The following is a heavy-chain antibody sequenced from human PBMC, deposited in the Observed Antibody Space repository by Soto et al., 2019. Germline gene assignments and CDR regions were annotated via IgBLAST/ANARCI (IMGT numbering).Heavy chain of an antibody. V-gene: IGHV3-73*01. Sequence: EVQLVESGGGLVQPGGSLKLSCAASGFTFSGSAMHWVRQASGKGLEWVGRIRSKTNSYATTYAASVTGRFTISREXXENTAYLQMNSLKTEDTAVYYCTQAIAVAGTRFDPWGQGTLVTVSS. CDR1: GFTFSGSA. J-gene: IGHJ5*02. D-gene: IGHD6-19*01. CDR2: IRSKTNSYAT. CDR3: TQAIAVAGTRFDP.